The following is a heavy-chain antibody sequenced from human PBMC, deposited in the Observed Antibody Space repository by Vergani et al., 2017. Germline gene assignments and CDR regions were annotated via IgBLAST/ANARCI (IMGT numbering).Heavy chain of an antibody. Sequence: QVQLQESGPGLVKPSETLSLTCAVSGYSISSGYYWGWIRQPPGKGLEWIGSIYHSGSTYYNPSLKSRVTISVDTSKNQFSLKLSSVTAADTAVYYCARSPTSYYYGSGSGYYFDYWGQGTLVTVSS. D-gene: IGHD3-10*01. CDR1: GYSISSGYY. J-gene: IGHJ4*02. CDR3: ARSPTSYYYGSGSGYYFDY. V-gene: IGHV4-38-2*01. CDR2: IYHSGST.